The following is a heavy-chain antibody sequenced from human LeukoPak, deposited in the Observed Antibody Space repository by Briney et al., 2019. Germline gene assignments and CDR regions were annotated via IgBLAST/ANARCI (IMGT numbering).Heavy chain of an antibody. CDR2: ITSSSSDI. V-gene: IGHV3-21*06. D-gene: IGHD3-22*01. J-gene: IGHJ4*02. CDR1: GFTFSSHY. Sequence: PGGSLRLSCAASGFTFSSHYMNWVRQAPGKGLEWVSSITSSSSDIFYADSVKGRFTISRDNAKNSLYLKMNSLRVEDTAVYYCARVLYYYDSSGYYPQFDYWGQGTLVTVSS. CDR3: ARVLYYYDSSGYYPQFDY.